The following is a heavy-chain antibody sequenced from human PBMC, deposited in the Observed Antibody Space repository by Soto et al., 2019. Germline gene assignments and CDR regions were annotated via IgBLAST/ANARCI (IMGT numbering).Heavy chain of an antibody. V-gene: IGHV3-30*04. Sequence: SLSLSCTASGFTFSHYALHWLRQTPGKGLEWVAYISYHGNTEKYADSVKGRFTISRDNYKKEVYLQMNSLRIEDTAVYYCARVGLNVFRAANDSYNWFEPWGQGTLVTVSS. J-gene: IGHJ5*02. CDR2: ISYHGNTE. CDR1: GFTFSHYA. D-gene: IGHD6-25*01. CDR3: ARVGLNVFRAANDSYNWFEP.